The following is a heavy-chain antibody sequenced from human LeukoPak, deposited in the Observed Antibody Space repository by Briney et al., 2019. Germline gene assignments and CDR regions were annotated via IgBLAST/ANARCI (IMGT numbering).Heavy chain of an antibody. Sequence: TLSLTCTVSGGSISSYYWSWIRQPPGKGLEWIGYIYYSGSTYYNPSLKSRATISVDTSKNQFSLKLSSVTAADTAVYYCAREVRYCSGGSCYHDAFDIWGQGTMVTVSS. V-gene: IGHV4-30-4*08. J-gene: IGHJ3*02. D-gene: IGHD2-15*01. CDR1: GGSISSYY. CDR3: AREVRYCSGGSCYHDAFDI. CDR2: IYYSGST.